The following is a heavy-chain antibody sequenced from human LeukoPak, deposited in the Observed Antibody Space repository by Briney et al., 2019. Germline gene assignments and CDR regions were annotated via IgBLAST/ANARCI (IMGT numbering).Heavy chain of an antibody. CDR2: IYSGGST. J-gene: IGHJ4*02. Sequence: GGSLRLSCAASGFTVSSNYMSWVRQAPGKGLEWVSVIYSGGSTYYADSVKGRFTISRDNSKNTLYLQMNSLRAEDTAVYYCAKSATTGTTFTIDYWGQGTLVTVSS. D-gene: IGHD1-1*01. CDR3: AKSATTGTTFTIDY. V-gene: IGHV3-53*05. CDR1: GFTVSSNY.